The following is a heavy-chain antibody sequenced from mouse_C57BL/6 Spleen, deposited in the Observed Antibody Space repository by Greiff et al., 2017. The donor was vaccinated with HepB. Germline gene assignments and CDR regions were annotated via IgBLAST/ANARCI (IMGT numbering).Heavy chain of an antibody. CDR3: ARWMAIYYDNAMDY. J-gene: IGHJ4*01. D-gene: IGHD2-4*01. CDR1: GYTFTSYW. CDR2: IDPNSGGT. Sequence: QVHVKQPGAELVKPGASVKLSCKASGYTFTSYWMHWVKQRPGRGLEWIGRIDPNSGGTKYNEKFKSKATLTVDKPSSTAYMQLSSLTSEDSAVYYCARWMAIYYDNAMDYWGQGTSVTVSS. V-gene: IGHV1-72*01.